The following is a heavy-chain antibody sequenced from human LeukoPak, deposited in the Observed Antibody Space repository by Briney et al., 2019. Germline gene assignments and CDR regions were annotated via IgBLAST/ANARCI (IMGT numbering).Heavy chain of an antibody. D-gene: IGHD6-6*01. V-gene: IGHV1-69*05. CDR2: IIPIFGTA. CDR3: ARVGRTGLDSSSSEDDDAFDI. J-gene: IGHJ3*02. Sequence: WASVKVSCKASGGTFSSYAISWVRQAPGQGLEWMGGIIPIFGTANYAQKFQGRVTITTDESTSTAYMELSSLRSEDTAVYYCARVGRTGLDSSSSEDDDAFDIWGQGTMVTVSS. CDR1: GGTFSSYA.